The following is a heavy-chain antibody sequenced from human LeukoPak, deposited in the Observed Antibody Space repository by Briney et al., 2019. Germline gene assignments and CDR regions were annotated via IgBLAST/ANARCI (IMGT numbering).Heavy chain of an antibody. Sequence: GASVKVSCKASGYAFTDYYIHWLRQAPGQGLEWMGWINPNSGGTHYAQNFQGRVTLTRDTSIIMAYMDLTRLTSDDTAVYYCARDYLSSAFDYWGQGTLVTVSS. V-gene: IGHV1-2*02. CDR2: INPNSGGT. CDR1: GYAFTDYY. CDR3: ARDYLSSAFDY. J-gene: IGHJ4*02. D-gene: IGHD2/OR15-2a*01.